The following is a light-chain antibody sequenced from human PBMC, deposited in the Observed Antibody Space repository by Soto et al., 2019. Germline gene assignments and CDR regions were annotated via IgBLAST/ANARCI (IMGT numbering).Light chain of an antibody. CDR2: DAS. V-gene: IGKV3-11*01. CDR3: QQRSNWRT. CDR1: QSVSSY. Sequence: EIVFTQSPATLSLSPGERATLSCRASQSVSSYLAWYQQKPGQAPRLLIYDASNRATGIPARFSGSGSGTDFTPTISRLEPEDFAVYYCQQRSNWRTFGQGTKVDIK. J-gene: IGKJ1*01.